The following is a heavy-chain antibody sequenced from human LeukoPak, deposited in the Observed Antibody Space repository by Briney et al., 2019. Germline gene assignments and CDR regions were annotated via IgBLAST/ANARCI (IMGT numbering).Heavy chain of an antibody. CDR1: GYSFTNYW. V-gene: IGHV5-51*01. J-gene: IGHJ4*02. CDR2: IYPGDSDT. D-gene: IGHD1-26*01. Sequence: GESMKISCQGSGYSFTNYWIGWVRQMPGKGLEWMGVIYPGDSDTRYSPSFQGQVAISADNSISTAYLQWSSLKASDTAMYYCARNGNSGGNYFDYWGQGTLVTVSS. CDR3: ARNGNSGGNYFDY.